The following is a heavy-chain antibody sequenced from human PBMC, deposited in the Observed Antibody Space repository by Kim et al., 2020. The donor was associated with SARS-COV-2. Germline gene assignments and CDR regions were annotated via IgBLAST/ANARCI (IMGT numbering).Heavy chain of an antibody. CDR1: GDSISSSSYY. J-gene: IGHJ6*02. Sequence: SETLSLTCTVSGDSISSSSYYWGWIRQPPGKGLEWIGNIYYTASTDYNPSLKSRVTISVDTSKNQFSLKLSSVTAADTAVYYCARHRRYYGMDVWPRDHGHRLL. CDR3: ARHRRYYGMDV. V-gene: IGHV4-39*01. CDR2: IYYTAST.